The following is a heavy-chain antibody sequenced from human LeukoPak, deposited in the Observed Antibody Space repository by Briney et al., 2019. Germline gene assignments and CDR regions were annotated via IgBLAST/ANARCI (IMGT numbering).Heavy chain of an antibody. D-gene: IGHD5-12*01. V-gene: IGHV4-4*02. Sequence: SGTLSLTCAVSGGSITSSNWWTWVRQPPGKGLEWIGEIYHSGTTTYNLSLKGRVTISVVKSKNQFSLTLNSVTAADTAVYYCARAQNSGYAWAAFDIWGQGTMVTVSS. CDR2: IYHSGTT. J-gene: IGHJ3*02. CDR3: ARAQNSGYAWAAFDI. CDR1: GGSITSSNW.